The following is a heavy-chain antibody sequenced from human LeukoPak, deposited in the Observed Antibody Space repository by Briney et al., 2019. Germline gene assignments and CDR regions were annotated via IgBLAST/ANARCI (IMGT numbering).Heavy chain of an antibody. D-gene: IGHD2-8*01. J-gene: IGHJ4*02. CDR3: ARGMVYAILYYFGY. V-gene: IGHV1-18*01. CDR1: GYTFTSYG. Sequence: GSVKVSCKASGYTFTSYGISWVRQAPGQGLEWMGWISAYNGNTNYAQKLQGRVTMTTDTSTSTAYMELRSLRSDDTAVYYCARGMVYAILYYFGYWGQGTLVTVSS. CDR2: ISAYNGNT.